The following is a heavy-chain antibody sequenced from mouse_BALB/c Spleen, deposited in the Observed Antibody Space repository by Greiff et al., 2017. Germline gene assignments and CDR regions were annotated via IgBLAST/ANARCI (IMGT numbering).Heavy chain of an antibody. CDR2: INSDGGST. CDR3: ARQGYDYDWDWFAY. CDR1: EYEFPSHD. Sequence: EVKLVESGGGLVQPGESLKLPCESNEYEFPSHDMSWVRKTPEKRLELVAAINSDGGSTYYPDTMERRFIISRDNTKKTLYLQMSSLRSEDTALYYCARQGYDYDWDWFAYWGQGTLVTVSA. V-gene: IGHV5-2*01. J-gene: IGHJ3*01. D-gene: IGHD2-4*01.